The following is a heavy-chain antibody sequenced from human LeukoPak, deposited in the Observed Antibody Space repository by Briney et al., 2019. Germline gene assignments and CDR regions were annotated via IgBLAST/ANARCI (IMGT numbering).Heavy chain of an antibody. V-gene: IGHV1-69*13. CDR3: ARGYYYGSGSYSPLFDP. J-gene: IGHJ5*02. CDR2: IIPIFGTA. Sequence: GASVKVSCKASGGTFGSYATSWVRQAPGQGLEWMGGIIPIFGTANYAQKFQGRVTITADESTSTAYMELSSLRSEDTAVYYCARGYYYGSGSYSPLFDPWGQGTLVTVSS. CDR1: GGTFGSYA. D-gene: IGHD3-10*01.